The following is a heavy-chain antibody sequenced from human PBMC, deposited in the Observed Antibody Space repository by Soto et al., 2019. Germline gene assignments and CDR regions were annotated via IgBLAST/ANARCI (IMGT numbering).Heavy chain of an antibody. CDR1: GFTFSDFG. D-gene: IGHD3-9*01. CDR2: MRNDASNV. V-gene: IGHV3-33*01. CDR3: ERQSSDILTYGMDV. Sequence: QVQLVESGGGVVQPGRSLRLSCAASGFTFSDFGMHWVRQAPGKGLEWVAVMRNDASNVHYGDSVEGRFTVSRDNSKNTVSLQMQPLRDEDTGVYYCERQSSDILTYGMDVWGQGTTVTVSS. J-gene: IGHJ6*02.